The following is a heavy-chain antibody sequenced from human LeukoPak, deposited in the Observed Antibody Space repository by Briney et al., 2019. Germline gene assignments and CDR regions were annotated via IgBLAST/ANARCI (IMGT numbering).Heavy chain of an antibody. CDR3: ARAKSYYDSSGAYYFDY. CDR2: IKQDGSEK. D-gene: IGHD3-22*01. Sequence: GGSLRLSCAASGFTFSSHWMTWVRQAPGEGLEWVANIKQDGSEKYYVDSVKGRFTISRDNAKNSLYLQMNSLRAEDTAVCYCARAKSYYDSSGAYYFDYWGQGTLVTVSS. J-gene: IGHJ4*02. CDR1: GFTFSSHW. V-gene: IGHV3-7*04.